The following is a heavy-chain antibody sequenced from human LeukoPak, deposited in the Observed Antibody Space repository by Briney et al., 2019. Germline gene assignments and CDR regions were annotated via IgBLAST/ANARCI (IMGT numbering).Heavy chain of an antibody. Sequence: SETLSLTCTVSGDSISSYYWSWIRQPPGKGLEWIGYIYYSGSTNYNPSLKSRVTISIDTSKNQFSLKLSSVTAADTVVYYCAGALSGDYATPFFDYWGQGTLVTVSS. D-gene: IGHD4-17*01. CDR1: GDSISSYY. CDR3: AGALSGDYATPFFDY. CDR2: IYYSGST. J-gene: IGHJ4*02. V-gene: IGHV4-59*01.